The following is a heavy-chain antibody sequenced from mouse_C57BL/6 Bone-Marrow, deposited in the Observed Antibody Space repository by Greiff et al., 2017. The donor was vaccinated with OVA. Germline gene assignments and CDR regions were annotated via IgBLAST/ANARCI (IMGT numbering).Heavy chain of an antibody. Sequence: QVQLQQPGAELVKPGASVKLSCKASGYTFTSYWMHWVKQRPGQGLEWIGMIHPNSGSTNYNEKFKSKATLTVDQSSSTAYMQLSSLTSEDSAVYYCALLSPYYYAMDYWGQGTSVTVSA. CDR3: ALLSPYYYAMDY. J-gene: IGHJ4*01. D-gene: IGHD2-1*01. CDR2: IHPNSGST. CDR1: GYTFTSYW. V-gene: IGHV1-64*01.